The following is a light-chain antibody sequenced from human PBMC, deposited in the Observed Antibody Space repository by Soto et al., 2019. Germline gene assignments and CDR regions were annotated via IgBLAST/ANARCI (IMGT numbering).Light chain of an antibody. CDR3: SSYTSRNTLA. CDR1: SSDVGGYNF. CDR2: EVT. V-gene: IGLV2-14*01. J-gene: IGLJ2*01. Sequence: QSALTQPASVSGSPGQSITISCTGTSSDVGGYNFVSWYQQHPGKAPQLLIYEVTDRPSGVSNCFSGSKSGSTASLTISGLQAENEADYYCSSYTSRNTLAFGGGTKRTVL.